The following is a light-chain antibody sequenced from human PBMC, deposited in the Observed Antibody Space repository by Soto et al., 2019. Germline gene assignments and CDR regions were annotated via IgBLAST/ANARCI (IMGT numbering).Light chain of an antibody. CDR3: ATWDDDLNVAV. CDR1: SSNIAGNT. Sequence: QSVLTQPPSLSGTPGQRVTISCSGSSSNIAGNTVHWYQHLPGTAPKLLIYINDQRPSGVPGRFSASTSGTSASLAISGLQSDDEADYYCATWDDDLNVAVFGGGTQLTVL. J-gene: IGLJ7*01. CDR2: IND. V-gene: IGLV1-44*01.